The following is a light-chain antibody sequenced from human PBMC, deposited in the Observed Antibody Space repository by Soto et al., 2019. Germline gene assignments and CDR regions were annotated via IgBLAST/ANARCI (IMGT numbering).Light chain of an antibody. CDR2: AAS. CDR1: QSISSY. J-gene: IGKJ2*01. V-gene: IGKV1-39*01. Sequence: DIQMTQSPSSLSASVGDRVTITCRASQSISSYVNWYQQKPGKAPKLLIFAASSLQSGVPSRFSGSGSGTDFTLTISSLQPEDFATYYCQQSYSTPPDYTFGQGTKLEIK. CDR3: QQSYSTPPDYT.